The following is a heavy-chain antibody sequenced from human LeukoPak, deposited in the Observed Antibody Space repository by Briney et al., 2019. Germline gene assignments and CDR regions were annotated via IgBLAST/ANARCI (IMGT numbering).Heavy chain of an antibody. CDR3: AKGRGVGYSRSGADY. V-gene: IGHV3-30*02. CDR1: GIIFSSYG. Sequence: GGSLRLSCAASGIIFSSYGMHWVRQAPGKGLEWVAFIRYDGSIKYYADSVKGRFTISRDNSKNTLYLQMNSLRAEDTAVYYCAKGRGVGYSRSGADYWGQGTLVTVSS. D-gene: IGHD6-6*01. J-gene: IGHJ4*02. CDR2: IRYDGSIK.